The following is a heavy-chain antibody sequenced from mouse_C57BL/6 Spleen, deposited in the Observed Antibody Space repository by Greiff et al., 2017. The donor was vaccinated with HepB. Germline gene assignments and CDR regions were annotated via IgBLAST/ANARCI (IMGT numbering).Heavy chain of an antibody. V-gene: IGHV2-6-1*01. J-gene: IGHJ3*01. Sequence: VKLVESGPGLVAPSQSLSITCTVSGFSLTSYGVHWVRQPPGKGLEWLVVIWSDGSTTYNSALKSRLSISKDNSKSQVFLKMNSLQTDDTAMYSCVRHEVEYAWFAYWGEGTLGSVSA. CDR1: GFSLTSYG. CDR3: VRHEVEYAWFAY. CDR2: IWSDGST. D-gene: IGHD5-1*01.